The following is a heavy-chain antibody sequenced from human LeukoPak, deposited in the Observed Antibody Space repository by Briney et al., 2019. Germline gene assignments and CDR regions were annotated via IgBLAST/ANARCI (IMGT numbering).Heavy chain of an antibody. CDR2: ISAYNGQT. CDR3: ARCGGSYYVHRWFDP. CDR1: GYTFTTYG. D-gene: IGHD1-26*01. Sequence: ASVKVSCEASGYTFTTYGISWVRQAPGQGLEWMGWISAYNGQTNHTHNLQGRVSMTIDTSTSTAYMELRSLRSDGTAVYYCARCGGSYYVHRWFDPWGQGTLVTVSS. V-gene: IGHV1-18*01. J-gene: IGHJ5*02.